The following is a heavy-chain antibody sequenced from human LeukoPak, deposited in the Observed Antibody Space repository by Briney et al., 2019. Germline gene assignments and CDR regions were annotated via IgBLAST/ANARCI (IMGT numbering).Heavy chain of an antibody. J-gene: IGHJ5*02. D-gene: IGHD2-2*01. CDR1: GFTFSSYA. Sequence: GGSLRPSCAASGFTFSSYAMHWVRQAPGKGLEWVAVISYDGSNKYYADSVKGRFTISRDNSKNTLYLQMNSLRAEDTAVYYCARNGIYQLHWVWFDPWGQGTLVTVSS. CDR2: ISYDGSNK. CDR3: ARNGIYQLHWVWFDP. V-gene: IGHV3-30-3*01.